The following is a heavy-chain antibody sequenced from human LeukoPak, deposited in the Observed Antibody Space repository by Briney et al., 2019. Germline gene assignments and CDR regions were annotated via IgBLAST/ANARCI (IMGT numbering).Heavy chain of an antibody. J-gene: IGHJ4*02. V-gene: IGHV4-34*01. D-gene: IGHD3/OR15-3a*01. Sequence: SETLSLTCAVYGGSFSDYYWSWIRQPPGKGLEWIGSIYYSGNTYYNASLKSQVSISIDTSKNQFSLRLTSVTAADTAVYYCARQTGSGLFILPGGQGTLVTVSS. CDR3: ARQTGSGLFILP. CDR1: GGSFSDYY. CDR2: IYYSGNT.